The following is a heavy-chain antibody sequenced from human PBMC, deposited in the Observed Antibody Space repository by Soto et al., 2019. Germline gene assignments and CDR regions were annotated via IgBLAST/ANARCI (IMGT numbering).Heavy chain of an antibody. CDR3: ATGLGNDYSNHRYFQH. Sequence: ASVKVSCKVSGYTLTELSTHWVRQAPGKGLEWMGGFDPEDGETIYAQKFQGRVTMTEDTSTDTAYMELSSLRSEDTAVYYCATGLGNDYSNHRYFQHWGQGTLVTVSS. V-gene: IGHV1-24*01. CDR2: FDPEDGET. CDR1: GYTLTELS. D-gene: IGHD4-4*01. J-gene: IGHJ1*01.